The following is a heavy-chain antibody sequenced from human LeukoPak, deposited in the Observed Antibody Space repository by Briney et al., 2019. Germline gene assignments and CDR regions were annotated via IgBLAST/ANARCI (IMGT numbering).Heavy chain of an antibody. J-gene: IGHJ4*02. CDR1: GFTFSSYA. Sequence: GGSLRLSCAASGFTFSSYAVSWVRQAPGKGLEWVSSISGSGGSTYSADSVKGRFTISRDNSKNTLYLQMNSLRAEDTAVYCCARPETSYYDFWSGSTGGYFDYWGQGTLVTVSS. CDR3: ARPETSYYDFWSGSTGGYFDY. CDR2: ISGSGGST. D-gene: IGHD3-3*01. V-gene: IGHV3-23*01.